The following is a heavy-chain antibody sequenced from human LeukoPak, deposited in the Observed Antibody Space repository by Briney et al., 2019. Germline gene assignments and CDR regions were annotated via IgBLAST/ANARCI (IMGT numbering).Heavy chain of an antibody. D-gene: IGHD3-22*01. CDR1: GGTFSSYA. J-gene: IGHJ4*02. V-gene: IGHV1-69*05. CDR2: VIPIFGTA. CDR3: ATSRGGMSSGPRLVFDY. Sequence: SVKVSCKASGGTFSSYAISWVRQAPGQGLEWMGGVIPIFGTANYAQKFQGRVTITTDESTSTAYMELSSLRSEDTAVYYCATSRGGMSSGPRLVFDYWGQGTLVNVSS.